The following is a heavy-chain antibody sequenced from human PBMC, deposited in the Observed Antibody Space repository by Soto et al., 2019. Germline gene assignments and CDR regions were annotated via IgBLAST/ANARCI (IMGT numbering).Heavy chain of an antibody. V-gene: IGHV3-30-3*01. CDR1: GFTFSSYA. D-gene: IGHD4-17*01. CDR2: ISYDGSNK. CDR3: ARDVGGGRRYGDVDY. Sequence: QVQLVESGGGVVQPGRSLRLSCAASGFTFSSYAMHWVRQAPGKGLEWVAVISYDGSNKYYADSVKGRFTISRDNSKNTLYLQMNSLRAEDTAVYYCARDVGGGRRYGDVDYWGQGPLVTVSS. J-gene: IGHJ4*02.